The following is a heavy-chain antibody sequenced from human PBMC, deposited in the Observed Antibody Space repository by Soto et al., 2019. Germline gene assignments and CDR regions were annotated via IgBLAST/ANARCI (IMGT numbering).Heavy chain of an antibody. CDR3: ARDRCYDGTCYSASDS. CDR1: GFRFSTYN. J-gene: IGHJ5*01. V-gene: IGHV3-48*02. D-gene: IGHD3-16*01. CDR2: ISTTSFTI. Sequence: GGALRLSCAASGFRFSTYNMDWVRQAPGKGPEWIAHISTTSFTIYYADSVKGRFTISRDNDRNSLYLEMNSLRDEDTAVYYCARDRCYDGTCYSASDSWGQGTLVTVSS.